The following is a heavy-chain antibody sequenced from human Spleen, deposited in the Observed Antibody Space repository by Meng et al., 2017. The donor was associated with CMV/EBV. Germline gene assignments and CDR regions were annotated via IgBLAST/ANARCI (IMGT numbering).Heavy chain of an antibody. Sequence: GESLKISCAASGFTFSSYGMHWVRQAPGKGLEWVAFIRYDGSNKYYADSVKGRFTISRDNSKNTLYLQMNSLRGEDTAVYYCAKGPLRTWKLLSWFDPWGQGTLVTVSS. J-gene: IGHJ5*02. CDR1: GFTFSSYG. D-gene: IGHD1-26*01. CDR3: AKGPLRTWKLLSWFDP. V-gene: IGHV3-30*02. CDR2: IRYDGSNK.